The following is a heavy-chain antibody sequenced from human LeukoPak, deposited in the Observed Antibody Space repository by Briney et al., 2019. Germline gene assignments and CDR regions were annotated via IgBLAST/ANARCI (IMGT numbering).Heavy chain of an antibody. CDR3: ARDGTYYDFWSGYYYSTDAFDI. V-gene: IGHV3-48*01. D-gene: IGHD3-3*01. CDR1: GFTFSSYS. J-gene: IGHJ3*02. CDR2: ISSSSSTI. Sequence: GGSLRLSCAASGFTFSSYSMNWVRQAPGKGLEWVSYISSSSSTIYYADSVKGRFTISRDNAKNSLYLQMNSLRAEDTAVYYCARDGTYYDFWSGYYYSTDAFDIWGQGTMVTVSS.